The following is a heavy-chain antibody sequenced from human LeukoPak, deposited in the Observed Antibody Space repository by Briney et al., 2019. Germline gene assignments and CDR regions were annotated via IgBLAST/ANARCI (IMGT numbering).Heavy chain of an antibody. CDR1: GGSISSYY. D-gene: IGHD3-10*01. CDR3: ARGEWWYYGSGGGQNYYYYYGMDV. CDR2: IYYSGST. Sequence: SETLSLTCTVSGGSISSYYWSWLRQPPGKGLEWLGYIYYSGSTNYNPSLKSRVTISVDTSKNQFSLKLSSVTAADTAVYYCARGEWWYYGSGGGQNYYYYYGMDVWGKGTTVTVSS. J-gene: IGHJ6*04. V-gene: IGHV4-59*01.